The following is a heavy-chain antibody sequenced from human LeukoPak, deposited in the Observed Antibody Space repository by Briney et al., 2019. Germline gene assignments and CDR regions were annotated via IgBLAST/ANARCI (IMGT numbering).Heavy chain of an antibody. D-gene: IGHD1-1*01. CDR3: ATGRFGTTRFDP. CDR2: INHSGST. CDR1: GGSFSGYY. V-gene: IGHV4-34*01. Sequence: PSETLSLTCAVYGGSFSGYYWSWLRQPPGKGLEWIGEINHSGSTNYNPSLKSRVTISVDTSKNQFSLKLSTVTAADTDEYSCATGRFGTTRFDPWGQGTLVTVSS. J-gene: IGHJ5*02.